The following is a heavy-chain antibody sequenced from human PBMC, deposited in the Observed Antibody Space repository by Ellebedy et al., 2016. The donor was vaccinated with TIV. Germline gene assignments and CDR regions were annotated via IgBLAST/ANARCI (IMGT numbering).Heavy chain of an antibody. CDR1: GGTFSSYA. J-gene: IGHJ4*02. CDR2: IIPILGIA. CDR3: AREGTYYDILTGYYNVVYFDY. V-gene: IGHV1-69*04. D-gene: IGHD3-9*01. Sequence: SVKVSXXASGGTFSSYAISWVRQAPGQGLEWMGRIIPILGIANYAQKFQGRVTITADKSTSTAYMELSSLRSEDTAVYYCAREGTYYDILTGYYNVVYFDYWGQGTLVTVSS.